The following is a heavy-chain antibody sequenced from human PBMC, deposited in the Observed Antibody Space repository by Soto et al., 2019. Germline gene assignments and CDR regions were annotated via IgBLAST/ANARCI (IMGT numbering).Heavy chain of an antibody. J-gene: IGHJ6*02. D-gene: IGHD2-15*01. CDR3: ARAYCSGGSCYSRYYYYYGMDV. CDR2: IIPIFGTA. CDR1: GGTFSSYA. Sequence: QVRLVQSGAEVKKPGSSVKVSCKASGGTFSSYAISWVRQAPGQGLEWMGGIIPIFGTANYAQKFQGRVTITADESTSTAYMELSSLRSEDTAVYYCARAYCSGGSCYSRYYYYYGMDVWGQGTTVTVSS. V-gene: IGHV1-69*01.